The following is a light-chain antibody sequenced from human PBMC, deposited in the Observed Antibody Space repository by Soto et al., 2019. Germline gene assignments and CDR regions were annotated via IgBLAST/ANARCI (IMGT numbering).Light chain of an antibody. CDR1: HDVSSW. CDR3: QQAGSFPT. Sequence: DTQMTQSPSSVSASVGDRVTITCRASHDVSSWVAWYQQKAGAAPKLLIYGASTSQSGVPSRFSGSRSGTDFTLTISNLEPEDFATYYCQQAGSFPTFGQGTRLEIK. CDR2: GAS. J-gene: IGKJ5*01. V-gene: IGKV1-12*01.